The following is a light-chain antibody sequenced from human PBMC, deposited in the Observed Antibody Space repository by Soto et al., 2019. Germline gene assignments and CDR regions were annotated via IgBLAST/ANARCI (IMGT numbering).Light chain of an antibody. CDR2: GTS. Sequence: PGERATLSCRASQRVSSSYLAWYQQKPGQAPRLLISGTSSRATGIPDRFSGSGSGTDFTLTISRLEPEDFAVYYCQQYGNSPYTFGQGTKLDIK. CDR3: QQYGNSPYT. J-gene: IGKJ2*01. V-gene: IGKV3-20*01. CDR1: QRVSSSY.